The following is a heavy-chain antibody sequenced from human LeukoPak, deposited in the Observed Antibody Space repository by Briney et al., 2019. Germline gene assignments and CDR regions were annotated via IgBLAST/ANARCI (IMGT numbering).Heavy chain of an antibody. Sequence: PGGSLRLSCTASGFTFGDYAMSWVRQAPGKGLEWVGFIRSKAYGGTTEYAASVKGRFTISRDDSKSIAYLQMNSLKTEDTAVYYCTRAPHVLGYDSQLPETAYYYYGMDVWGQGTTATVSS. CDR1: GFTFGDYA. CDR3: TRAPHVLGYDSQLPETAYYYYGMDV. CDR2: IRSKAYGGTT. D-gene: IGHD3-3*01. J-gene: IGHJ6*02. V-gene: IGHV3-49*04.